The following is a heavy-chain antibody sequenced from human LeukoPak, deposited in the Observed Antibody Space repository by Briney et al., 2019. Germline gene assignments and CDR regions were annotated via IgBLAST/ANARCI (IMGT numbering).Heavy chain of an antibody. Sequence: SVKVSCKASGGTFSSYAISWVRQAPGQGLEWMGGIIPIFGTANYAQKFQGRVTITADESTSTAYMELSSLRSEDTAVYYCATALRGYCTNGVCLRGLGYRGQGTLVTVSS. D-gene: IGHD2-8*01. CDR2: IIPIFGTA. CDR1: GGTFSSYA. V-gene: IGHV1-69*13. CDR3: ATALRGYCTNGVCLRGLGY. J-gene: IGHJ4*02.